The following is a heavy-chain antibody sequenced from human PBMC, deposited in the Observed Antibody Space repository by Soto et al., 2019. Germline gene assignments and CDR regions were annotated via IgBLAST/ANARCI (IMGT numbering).Heavy chain of an antibody. CDR2: VYYSGGT. CDR3: ARGNDWKSSTFDI. D-gene: IGHD2-21*01. CDR1: GGSLTDHY. Sequence: QVQLQESGPGLVKPSETLSLTCTVAGGSLTDHYRNWFRQSPGKGLHWIGYVYYSGGTNYNPSLKSRVTMSVDTSKNQFSLNLRSVIAADTAVYYCARGNDWKSSTFDIWGQGTMVSVSS. J-gene: IGHJ3*02. V-gene: IGHV4-59*11.